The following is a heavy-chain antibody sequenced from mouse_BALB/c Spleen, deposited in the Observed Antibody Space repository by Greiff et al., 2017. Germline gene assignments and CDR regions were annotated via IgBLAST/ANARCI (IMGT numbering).Heavy chain of an antibody. CDR3: ARDRYYGSSHYAMDY. Sequence: EVKVVESGGGLVKPGGSLKLSCAASGFTFSDYYMYWVRQTPEKRLEWVATISDGGSYTYYPDSVKGRFTISRDNAKNNLYLQMSSLKSEDTAMYYCARDRYYGSSHYAMDYWGQGTSVTVSS. CDR2: ISDGGSYT. J-gene: IGHJ4*01. V-gene: IGHV5-4*02. CDR1: GFTFSDYY. D-gene: IGHD1-1*01.